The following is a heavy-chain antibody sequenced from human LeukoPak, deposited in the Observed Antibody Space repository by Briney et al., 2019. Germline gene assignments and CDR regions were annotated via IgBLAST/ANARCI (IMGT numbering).Heavy chain of an antibody. CDR2: ISYDGSYK. Sequence: PGRSLRLSCAASEFTISTYGMHWVRQAPGKGLEWVAVISYDGSYKFYADSVKGRFTISRDNSKSTLYLQMNSLRAEDTAVYYCAKDRYSGLNTIDYWGQGTLVTVSS. CDR1: EFTISTYG. V-gene: IGHV3-30*18. CDR3: AKDRYSGLNTIDY. J-gene: IGHJ4*02. D-gene: IGHD6-13*01.